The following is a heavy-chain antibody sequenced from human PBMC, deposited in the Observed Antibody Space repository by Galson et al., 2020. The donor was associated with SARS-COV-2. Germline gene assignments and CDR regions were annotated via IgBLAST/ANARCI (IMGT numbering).Heavy chain of an antibody. CDR3: ARMFVFDHNARFSRGDYHYAMDV. V-gene: IGHV2-70*11. J-gene: IGHJ6*02. CDR2: IDSDDDK. D-gene: IGHD3-16*01. Sequence: ESGPTLVNPTQTITLTCSCSGFALPSSGLSLTWIRQPPGKALEWLARIDSDDDKYYKTSLKTRLTISKDTSLNQVVLTMNNVGPADTATYYCARMFVFDHNARFSRGDYHYAMDVWGQGTTVTVSS. CDR1: GFALPSSGLS.